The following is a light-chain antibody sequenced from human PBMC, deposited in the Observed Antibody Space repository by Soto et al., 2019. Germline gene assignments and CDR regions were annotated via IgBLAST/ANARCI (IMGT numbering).Light chain of an antibody. V-gene: IGKV1-5*01. CDR2: DAS. Sequence: DIQMTQSPSTLAASVGDRVTITCRASQSISSWLAWYQQKPGKAPKLLIYDASSLERGVPSRFSGSGSGTEITLTISSLQPDDFATYYCQQYNTYSPWTFGQGTK. J-gene: IGKJ1*01. CDR3: QQYNTYSPWT. CDR1: QSISSW.